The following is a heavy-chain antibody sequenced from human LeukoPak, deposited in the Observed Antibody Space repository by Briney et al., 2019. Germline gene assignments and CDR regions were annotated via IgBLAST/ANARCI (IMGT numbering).Heavy chain of an antibody. CDR3: ARGGATPMVFRY. D-gene: IGHD5-18*01. V-gene: IGHV4-59*12. CDR1: GGSISSYY. Sequence: PSETLSLTCTVSGGSISSYYWSWIRQPPGKGLEWIGYIYYSGSTNYNPSLKSRVTISVDTSKNQFSLTLTSVTAADTAVYYCARGGATPMVFRYWGQGTLVTVSS. J-gene: IGHJ4*01. CDR2: IYYSGST.